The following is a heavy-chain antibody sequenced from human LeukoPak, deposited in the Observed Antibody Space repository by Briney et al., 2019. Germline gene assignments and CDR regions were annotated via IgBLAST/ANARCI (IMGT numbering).Heavy chain of an antibody. Sequence: GGSRRLSCAAAGFTFSSYWMHWVRQAPGKGLVWGSRINSDGSITSYADSVKGRFTISRDNAKNTLYLQMNSLRAEDTSVYYCARDQNTGSSYENLFEYWGQGSLVSVSS. CDR1: GFTFSSYW. CDR3: ARDQNTGSSYENLFEY. CDR2: INSDGSIT. V-gene: IGHV3-74*01. J-gene: IGHJ4*02. D-gene: IGHD1-26*01.